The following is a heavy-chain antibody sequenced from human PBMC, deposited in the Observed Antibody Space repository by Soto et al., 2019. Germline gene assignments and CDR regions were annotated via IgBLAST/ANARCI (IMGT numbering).Heavy chain of an antibody. V-gene: IGHV6-1*01. CDR3: ARDILDYGDYEGSYYYYGKDV. J-gene: IGHJ6*02. CDR1: GDSVSSNSAA. CDR2: TYYRSKWYN. D-gene: IGHD4-17*01. Sequence: LSQTLSLTCAISGDSVSSNSAAWNWIRQSPSRGLEWLGRTYYRSKWYNDYAVSVKSRITINPDTSKNQFSLQLNSVTPEDTAVYYCARDILDYGDYEGSYYYYGKDVWGQGTTVTVSS.